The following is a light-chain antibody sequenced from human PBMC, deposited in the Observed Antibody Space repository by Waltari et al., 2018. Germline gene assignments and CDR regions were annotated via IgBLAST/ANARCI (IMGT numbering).Light chain of an antibody. Sequence: QSVLTQPPSASGTPGQRVTISCSGSSSNIGSNYVYWYQQFPRTAPKLLIYRNNQRPSGVSDRFSGSKSGTSASLAISGLQSDDEADYYCAVWDDSLSGRVFGGGTKLTVL. V-gene: IGLV1-47*01. CDR2: RNN. CDR3: AVWDDSLSGRV. J-gene: IGLJ3*02. CDR1: SSNIGSNY.